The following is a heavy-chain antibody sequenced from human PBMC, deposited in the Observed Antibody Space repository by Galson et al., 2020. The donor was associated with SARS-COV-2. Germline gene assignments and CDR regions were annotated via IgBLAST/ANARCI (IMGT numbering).Heavy chain of an antibody. CDR3: ARLHYGEYAPEAFDI. CDR2: TAHNGGT. J-gene: IGHJ3*02. V-gene: IGHV4-30-2*01. Sequence: SETLSLTCAVSGSSISSCSYSWNWIAQPPGKGLVGIVNTAHNGGTYYNPTLKSRVTISGDRSKNQFTLRLTSVTAADTAVYYCARLHYGEYAPEAFDIWGPGTRVTVAS. CDR1: GSSISSCSYS. D-gene: IGHD4-17*01.